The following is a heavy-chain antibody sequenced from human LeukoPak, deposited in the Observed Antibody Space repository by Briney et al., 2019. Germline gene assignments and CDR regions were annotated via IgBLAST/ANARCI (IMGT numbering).Heavy chain of an antibody. CDR2: IYYSGTT. Sequence: KSSETLSLTCTVSGGSISSSPYYWGWIRQPPGKGLKWIGSIYYSGTTHYNPSLESRVTISVDTSKNQFSLKLASVTAADTAIYYCAKGAGGFSYYNWFDPWGQGTLVTVSS. D-gene: IGHD5-18*01. CDR3: AKGAGGFSYYNWFDP. J-gene: IGHJ5*02. CDR1: GGSISSSPYY. V-gene: IGHV4-39*07.